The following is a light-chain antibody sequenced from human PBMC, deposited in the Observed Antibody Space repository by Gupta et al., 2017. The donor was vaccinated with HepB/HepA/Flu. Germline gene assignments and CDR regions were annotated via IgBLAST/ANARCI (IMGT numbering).Light chain of an antibody. CDR3: QQDNNWPRT. Sequence: EIVMTQSPATLSVSPGERATLSCWARQSVSSNLAWYQQKPGQAPRLLIYAASTRATGIPARFSGSGSGTAFTLTISSLQSEDFAVYYCQQDNNWPRTFGQGTKVEIK. CDR1: QSVSSN. CDR2: AAS. J-gene: IGKJ1*01. V-gene: IGKV3-15*01.